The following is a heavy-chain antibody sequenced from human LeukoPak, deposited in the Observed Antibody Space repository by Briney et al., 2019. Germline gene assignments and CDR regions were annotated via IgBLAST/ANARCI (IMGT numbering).Heavy chain of an antibody. J-gene: IGHJ4*02. V-gene: IGHV4-59*01. CDR2: IYYSGST. Sequence: SETLSLTCTVSGGSISSYYWSWIRQPPGKGLEWIGYIYYSGSTNYNPSLKSRVTISVDTSKNQFSLKLSSVTAADTAVYYCARDSSYSSGWYPFDYWGQGTLVTVSS. CDR3: ARDSSYSSGWYPFDY. D-gene: IGHD6-19*01. CDR1: GGSISSYY.